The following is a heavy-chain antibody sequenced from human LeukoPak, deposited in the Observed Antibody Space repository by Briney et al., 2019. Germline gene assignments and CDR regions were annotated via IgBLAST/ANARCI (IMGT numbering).Heavy chain of an antibody. D-gene: IGHD3-22*01. V-gene: IGHV4-59*01. Sequence: PSETLSLTCTVSGGSISSYYWSWIRQPPGKGLEWIGYIYYSGSTNYNPSLKSRVTISVDTSKNQFSLKLSSVTAAGTAVYYCAREMYYYDSSGYYGLVYWGQGTLVTVSS. CDR2: IYYSGST. CDR1: GGSISSYY. J-gene: IGHJ4*02. CDR3: AREMYYYDSSGYYGLVY.